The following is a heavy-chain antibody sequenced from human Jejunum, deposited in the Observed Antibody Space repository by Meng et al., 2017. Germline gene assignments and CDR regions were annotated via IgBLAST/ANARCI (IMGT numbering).Heavy chain of an antibody. V-gene: IGHV3-74*01. CDR2: INNDGSDT. CDR1: GFTFNNYW. Sequence: EKVVESGGGLVQPGGSLRLSCAASGFTFNNYWMHWVRQAPGKGLVWVSRINNDGSDTTYADSVKGRFTISRDNAQNMLYLQMNSLRVEDTAVYYCARDKPHNWFDPWGQGTLVTVSS. CDR3: ARDKPHNWFDP. J-gene: IGHJ5*02.